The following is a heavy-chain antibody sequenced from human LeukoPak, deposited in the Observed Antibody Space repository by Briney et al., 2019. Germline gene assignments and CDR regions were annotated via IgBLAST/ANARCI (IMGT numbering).Heavy chain of an antibody. CDR3: TTEQDAFITMVRGVITIFDY. D-gene: IGHD3-10*01. J-gene: IGHJ4*02. V-gene: IGHV3-15*01. CDR2: IKSKTDGGTT. Sequence: GGSLRLSCAASGFTFSNAWMSWVRQAPGKGLEWVGRIKSKTDGGTTDYAAPVKGRFTISRDDSKNTLYLQMNSLKTEDTAVYYCTTEQDAFITMVRGVITIFDYWGQGTLVTVSS. CDR1: GFTFSNAW.